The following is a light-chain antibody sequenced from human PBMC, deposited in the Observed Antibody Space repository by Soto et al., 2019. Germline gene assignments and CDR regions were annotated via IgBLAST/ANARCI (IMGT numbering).Light chain of an antibody. J-gene: IGKJ5*01. CDR1: QDISNY. CDR2: DAS. CDR3: QQYDTSPVT. V-gene: IGKV1-33*01. Sequence: PSPVSASGGDRVAVTCRASQDISNYLNWYQQKPGKAPKLLIYDASNLETGVPSRFSGSGSGTDFTFTISSLKPEDIETYYCQQYDTSPVTFGQGTRLEIK.